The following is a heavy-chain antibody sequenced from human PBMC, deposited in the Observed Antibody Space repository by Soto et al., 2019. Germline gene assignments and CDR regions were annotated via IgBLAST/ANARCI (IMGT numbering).Heavy chain of an antibody. Sequence: ASVKASCNASGYTFGCYYIHWVRQAPGQGLEWMGVINPSGDSTSYAQKFQGRVTMTRDTSTSTLFMELSSLRSEDTAVYFCARDWEFGYWGQGTQVTVS. CDR2: INPSGDST. J-gene: IGHJ4*02. CDR1: GYTFGCYY. D-gene: IGHD1-26*01. CDR3: ARDWEFGY. V-gene: IGHV1-46*01.